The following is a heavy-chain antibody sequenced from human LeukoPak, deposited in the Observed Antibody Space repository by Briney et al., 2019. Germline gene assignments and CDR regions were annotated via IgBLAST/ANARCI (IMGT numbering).Heavy chain of an antibody. CDR3: ARSNQADDY. CDR2: INTGGSST. D-gene: IGHD4-11*01. CDR1: GFTFSNYW. J-gene: IGHJ4*02. Sequence: GGSLRLSCTASGFTFSNYWTHWVRQVPGKGLVWVSRINTGGSSTTYADSVKGRFTISRGNAKNTLYLQMNSLRVEDTAVYYCARSNQADDYWGQGTLVTVSS. V-gene: IGHV3-74*01.